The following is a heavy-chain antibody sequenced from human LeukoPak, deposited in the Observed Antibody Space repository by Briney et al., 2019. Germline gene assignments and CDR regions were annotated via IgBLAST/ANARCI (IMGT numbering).Heavy chain of an antibody. J-gene: IGHJ4*02. CDR1: GYTFTSCG. V-gene: IGHV1-18*01. CDR2: ISAYNGNT. CDR3: ARDNYYDSSGYYANFDY. Sequence: EASVKVSCKASGYTFTSCGISWVRQAPGQGLEWMGWISAYNGNTNYAQKLQGRVTMTTDTSTSTAYMELRSLRSDDTAVYYCARDNYYDSSGYYANFDYWGQGTLVTVSS. D-gene: IGHD3-22*01.